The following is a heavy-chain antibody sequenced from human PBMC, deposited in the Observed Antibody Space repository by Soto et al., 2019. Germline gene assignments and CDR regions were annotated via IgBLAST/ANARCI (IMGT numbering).Heavy chain of an antibody. D-gene: IGHD2-2*01. Sequence: GPTVHVSCNASGYPFTSNSIGWDRKSPGQMREWMVRIKANNVNTHYALQINGRVTLTTVNSTSTAYMNLMIRRSDATAVYYCARISSASGGWIPEYW. CDR1: GYPFTSNS. J-gene: IGHJ4*01. CDR3: ARISSASGGWIPEY. CDR2: IKANNVNT. V-gene: IGHV1-18*04.